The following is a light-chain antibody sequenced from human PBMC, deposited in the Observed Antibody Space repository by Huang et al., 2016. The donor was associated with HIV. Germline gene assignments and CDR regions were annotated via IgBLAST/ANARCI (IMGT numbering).Light chain of an antibody. J-gene: IGKJ4*01. CDR1: QSVASY. V-gene: IGKV3-11*01. CDR3: QQRSNFLT. CDR2: DAS. Sequence: EIVLTQSPTTLSLSPGERATLSCRASQSVASYLAWYQQKPGQAPSLLIYDASNRATGIPARFSGSGSWTDFTLTFSSLEPEDFAVYYCQQRSNFLTFGGGTKVEI.